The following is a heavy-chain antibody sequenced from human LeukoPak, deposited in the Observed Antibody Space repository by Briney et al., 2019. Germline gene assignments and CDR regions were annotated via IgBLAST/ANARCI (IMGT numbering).Heavy chain of an antibody. V-gene: IGHV4-31*03. J-gene: IGHJ3*02. Sequence: KPSETLALTFTVFGGSLSSSTYYLKWIRQPPGKGLGWVGDVYYSGSTYYNPSLKSRVTISVDTSKNHFSLRLSSVTAADTAVYYCARRDTVTLGPDAFDIWGRGTMVTVSS. CDR1: GGSLSSSTYY. CDR3: ARRDTVTLGPDAFDI. D-gene: IGHD4-17*01. CDR2: VYYSGST.